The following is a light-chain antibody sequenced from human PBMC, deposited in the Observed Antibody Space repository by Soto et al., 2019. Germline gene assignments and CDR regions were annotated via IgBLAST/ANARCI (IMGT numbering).Light chain of an antibody. CDR2: EVS. CDR3: SSYPISTTETG. J-gene: IGLJ1*01. CDR1: SSDVGAYNY. V-gene: IGLV2-14*01. Sequence: QSALTQRASVSGSPGQSITISFTGTSSDVGAYNYVSWYQQHPGKAPKLMIYEVSNRPSGVSDRFPGSKSGNTASLTISRLQAEDEADYYCSSYPISTTETGFGPGTKLTVL.